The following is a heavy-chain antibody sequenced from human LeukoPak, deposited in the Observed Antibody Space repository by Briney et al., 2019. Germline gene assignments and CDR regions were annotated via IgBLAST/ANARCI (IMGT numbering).Heavy chain of an antibody. CDR2: ISSSSSYI. Sequence: GGSLRLSCAASGFTFSSYSMNWVRQAPGKGLEWVSSISSSSSYIYYADSVKGRFTISRDNAKNSLYLQMNSLRAEDTAVYYCARGDSSGWYDIYPYAFDIWGQGTMVTISS. V-gene: IGHV3-21*01. CDR1: GFTFSSYS. CDR3: ARGDSSGWYDIYPYAFDI. J-gene: IGHJ3*02. D-gene: IGHD6-19*01.